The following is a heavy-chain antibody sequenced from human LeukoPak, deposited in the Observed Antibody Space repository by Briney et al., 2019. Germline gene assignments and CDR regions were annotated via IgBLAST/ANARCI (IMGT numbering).Heavy chain of an antibody. V-gene: IGHV3-23*01. CDR2: ISGSGGST. J-gene: IGHJ3*02. CDR3: AKDRGCTNGVCSIAGAFDI. D-gene: IGHD2-8*01. Sequence: PGGSLSLSCAASGFTFSSYAMSWVRQAPGKGLEWVSAISGSGGSTYYADSVKGRFTISRDNSKNTLYLQMNSLRAEDTAVYYCAKDRGCTNGVCSIAGAFDIWGQGTMVTVSS. CDR1: GFTFSSYA.